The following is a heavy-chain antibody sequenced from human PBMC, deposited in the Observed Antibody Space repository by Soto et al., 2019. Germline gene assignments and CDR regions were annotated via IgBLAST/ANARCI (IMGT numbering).Heavy chain of an antibody. CDR3: ANGSCSGTSCSAIHYNWFGP. CDR1: GFTFSSYA. Sequence: EVQLLESGGGLVQPGGSLRLSCAASGFTFSSYAMSWVRQAPGKGLEWVSAISGSGGSTYYADSVKGRFTISRDNSKNTLYLQMNSMSAEDTDVYYCANGSCSGTSCSAIHYNWFGPWGQGTLVTVAS. D-gene: IGHD2-2*01. V-gene: IGHV3-23*01. J-gene: IGHJ5*02. CDR2: ISGSGGST.